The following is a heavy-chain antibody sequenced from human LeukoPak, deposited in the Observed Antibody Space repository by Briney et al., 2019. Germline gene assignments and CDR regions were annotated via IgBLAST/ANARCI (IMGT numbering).Heavy chain of an antibody. J-gene: IGHJ6*02. Sequence: GGPLRLSCAASGFTFSSYWMSWVRQAPGKGLEWVANIKQDGSEKYYVDSVKGRFPISRDNAKNSLYLQMNSLRAEDTAVYYCARWGAGCSSTSCYGPQDYYYGMDVWGQGTTVTVSS. CDR3: ARWGAGCSSTSCYGPQDYYYGMDV. V-gene: IGHV3-7*01. CDR2: IKQDGSEK. CDR1: GFTFSSYW. D-gene: IGHD2-2*01.